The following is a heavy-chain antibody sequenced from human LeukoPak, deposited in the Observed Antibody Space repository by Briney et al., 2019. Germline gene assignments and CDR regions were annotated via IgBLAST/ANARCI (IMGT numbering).Heavy chain of an antibody. Sequence: TGGSLRLSCAAFGFTFSIYGMHWVRQAPGKGLEWVAFIRYDGSNKYYADSVKGRFTISRDNSKNTLYLQMNSLRAEDTAVYYCAKGPKYCSSTSCYKFDYWGQGTLVTVSS. CDR1: GFTFSIYG. J-gene: IGHJ4*02. V-gene: IGHV3-30*02. CDR3: AKGPKYCSSTSCYKFDY. CDR2: IRYDGSNK. D-gene: IGHD2-2*02.